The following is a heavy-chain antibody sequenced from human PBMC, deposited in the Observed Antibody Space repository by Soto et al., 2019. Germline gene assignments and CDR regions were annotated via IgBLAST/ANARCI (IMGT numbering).Heavy chain of an antibody. CDR3: EREGVAKDAIGPYYYGMDV. CDR1: GFTFNKYD. Sequence: PGGSLRLSCAASGFTFNKYDMHWVRQAPGKGLEWVAVVSYDGEKKYYADSVKGRFTISRDNSKNTLYLQMNSLRAEDTAAYYCEREGVAKDAIGPYYYGMDVWGQGTTVTVSS. J-gene: IGHJ6*02. V-gene: IGHV3-30*04. CDR2: VSYDGEKK. D-gene: IGHD2-8*01.